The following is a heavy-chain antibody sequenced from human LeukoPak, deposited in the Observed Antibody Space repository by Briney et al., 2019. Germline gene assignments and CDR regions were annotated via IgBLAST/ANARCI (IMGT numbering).Heavy chain of an antibody. V-gene: IGHV1-24*01. D-gene: IGHD4-11*01. CDR3: ATVRVPPMTTVMNYYYYMDV. CDR1: GYTLTELS. J-gene: IGHJ6*03. CDR2: FDPEDGET. Sequence: ASVKVSCKVSGYTLTELSMHWVRQAPGKGLEWMGGFDPEDGETIYAQKFQGRVTMTEDTSTDTAYMELSSLRSEDTAVYYCATVRVPPMTTVMNYYYYMDVWGKGTTVTVSS.